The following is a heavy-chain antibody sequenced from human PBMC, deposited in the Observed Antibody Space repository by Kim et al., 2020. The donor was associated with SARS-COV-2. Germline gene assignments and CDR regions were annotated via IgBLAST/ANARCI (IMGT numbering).Heavy chain of an antibody. D-gene: IGHD5-18*01. CDR1: GYTFGNYA. J-gene: IGHJ6*02. V-gene: IGHV1-3*01. CDR3: ARLTTPGYSYGYGLDV. CDR2: INVGNGNT. Sequence: ASVKVSCKASGYTFGNYAMHWVRQAPGQRLEWMGWINVGNGNTKYSQKLQGRVTISRDTSASTSYMELSSLQSEDTAVYYCARLTTPGYSYGYGLDVWGQGTTVIVSS.